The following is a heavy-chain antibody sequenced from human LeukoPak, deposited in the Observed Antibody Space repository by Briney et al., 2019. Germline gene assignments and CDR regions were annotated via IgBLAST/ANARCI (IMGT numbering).Heavy chain of an antibody. CDR1: GFTFDDHG. Sequence: GGSLRLSCAASGFTFDDHGMSWVRQAPGKGLEWVSSISSSSSYIYYADSVKGRFTISRDNAKNSLYLQMNSLRAEDTAVYYCARRGSGYTEPIDYWGQGTLVTVSS. J-gene: IGHJ4*02. D-gene: IGHD5-12*01. CDR3: ARRGSGYTEPIDY. V-gene: IGHV3-21*01. CDR2: ISSSSSYI.